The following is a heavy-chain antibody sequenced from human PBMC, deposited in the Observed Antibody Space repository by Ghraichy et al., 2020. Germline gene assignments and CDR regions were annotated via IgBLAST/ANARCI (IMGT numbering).Heavy chain of an antibody. CDR3: AKYDSSGYSDSGPYPFDY. Sequence: LSLTCAASGFTFSTYAMSWVRQAPGKGLEWVSTISGSGGKTYYAEAVKGRFTISRDNSKNTLYMQMNSLRAEDTAVYYCAKYDSSGYSDSGPYPFDYWGQGTLVTVSS. D-gene: IGHD3-22*01. CDR1: GFTFSTYA. J-gene: IGHJ4*02. CDR2: ISGSGGKT. V-gene: IGHV3-23*01.